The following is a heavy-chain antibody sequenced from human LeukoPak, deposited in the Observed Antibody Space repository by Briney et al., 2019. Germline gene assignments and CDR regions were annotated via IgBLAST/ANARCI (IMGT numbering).Heavy chain of an antibody. V-gene: IGHV3-30*18. CDR2: ISYDGSNK. J-gene: IGHJ4*02. Sequence: PGGSLRLSCAASGFTFSSYGMHWVRQAPGKGLEWVAVISYDGSNKYYADSVKGRFTISRANSKNTLYLQMNSLRAEDTAVYYCAKDRSGYDYGGNFDYWGQGTLVTVSS. CDR3: AKDRSGYDYGGNFDY. D-gene: IGHD5-12*01. CDR1: GFTFSSYG.